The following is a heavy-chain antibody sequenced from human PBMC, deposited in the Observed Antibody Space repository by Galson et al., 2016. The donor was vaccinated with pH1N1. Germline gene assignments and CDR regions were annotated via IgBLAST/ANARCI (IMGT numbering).Heavy chain of an antibody. CDR2: INYDGTNE. Sequence: SLRLSCATSAFTFNYYGMHWVRQALGKGLEWVAFINYDGTNEFYADSVKGRFTISRDNSRKTLYLQMSSLRLEDTAVYFCAKMGPRGSSDYHSWDQTDFWAQGTLVTVSS. CDR3: AKMGPRGSSDYHSWDQTDF. J-gene: IGHJ4*02. V-gene: IGHV3-30*02. CDR1: AFTFNYYG. D-gene: IGHD3-22*01.